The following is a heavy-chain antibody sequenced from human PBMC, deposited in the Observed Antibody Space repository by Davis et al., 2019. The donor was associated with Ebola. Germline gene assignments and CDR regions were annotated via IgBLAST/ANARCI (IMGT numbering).Heavy chain of an antibody. CDR3: ARSREYNWFDP. V-gene: IGHV1-18*01. CDR1: GYTFTSYG. CDR2: ISAYNGNT. J-gene: IGHJ5*02. Sequence: ATSVKVSCKASGYTFTSYGISWVRQAPGQGLEWMGWISAYNGNTNYAQKLQGRVTMTTDTSTSTAYMELRSLRSDDTAVYYCARSREYNWFDPWGQGTLVTVSS.